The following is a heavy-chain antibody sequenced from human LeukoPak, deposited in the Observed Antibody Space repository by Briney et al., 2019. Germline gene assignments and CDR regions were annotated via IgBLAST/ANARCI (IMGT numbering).Heavy chain of an antibody. Sequence: SETLSLTCTVSGGSISSYYWSWIRQPPGKGLEWIAYVHYSGSTNYNPSLKSRVTISLDTSKNQFSLRLSSVTTADTAVYYCAAEDGGSNWFDPWGQGTLVTVSS. J-gene: IGHJ5*02. V-gene: IGHV4-59*01. CDR1: GGSISSYY. CDR2: VHYSGST. D-gene: IGHD3-16*01. CDR3: AAEDGGSNWFDP.